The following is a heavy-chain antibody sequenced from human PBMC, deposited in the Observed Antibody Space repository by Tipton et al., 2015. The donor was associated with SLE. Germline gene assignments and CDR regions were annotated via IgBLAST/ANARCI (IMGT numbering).Heavy chain of an antibody. Sequence: SLRLSCAASGFTFSPYSMNWIRQAPGKGLEWISDISHSGSATYYADSVQGRFTISRDNAKRSVFLQMNSLRAEDTAVYYCARELLWFRGYGMDVWGQGTTVTVSS. V-gene: IGHV3-48*04. D-gene: IGHD3-10*01. CDR3: ARELLWFRGYGMDV. J-gene: IGHJ6*02. CDR2: ISHSGSAT. CDR1: GFTFSPYS.